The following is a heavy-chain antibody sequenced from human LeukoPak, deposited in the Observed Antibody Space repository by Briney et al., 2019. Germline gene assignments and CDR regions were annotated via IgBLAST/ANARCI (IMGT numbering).Heavy chain of an antibody. V-gene: IGHV3-7*01. D-gene: IGHD2-2*01. CDR1: GFTFSSYS. Sequence: PGGSLRLSCAASGFTFSSYSMNWVRQAPGKGLEWVANIKQDGSEKYSVDSVRGRFTISRDNAKNSLYLQMNSLRDEDTAVYYCAREVDGPSTRHAFDIWGPGTMVTVSS. CDR3: AREVDGPSTRHAFDI. CDR2: IKQDGSEK. J-gene: IGHJ3*02.